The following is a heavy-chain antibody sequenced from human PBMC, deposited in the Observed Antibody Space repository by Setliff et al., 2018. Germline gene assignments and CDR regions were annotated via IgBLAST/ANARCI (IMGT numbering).Heavy chain of an antibody. CDR3: ARENTAKNFWGEESDY. J-gene: IGHJ4*02. CDR1: GYTFTSYA. V-gene: IGHV1-18*01. D-gene: IGHD3-3*01. Sequence: ASVKVSCKASGYTFTSYAISWVRQAPGQGLEWMGWISAYNGNTNYAQKLQGRVTMTRDTSTNTVYMQLNSLRFEDRAVYYCARENTAKNFWGEESDYWGQGTLVTVS. CDR2: ISAYNGNT.